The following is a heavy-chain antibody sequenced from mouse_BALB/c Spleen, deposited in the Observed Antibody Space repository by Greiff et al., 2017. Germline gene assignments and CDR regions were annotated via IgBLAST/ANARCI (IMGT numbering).Heavy chain of an antibody. CDR1: GYTFTSYW. Sequence: LQQPGSELVRPGASVKLSCKASGYTFTSYWMHWVKQRHGQGLEWIGNIYPGSGSTNYDEKFKSKGTLTVDTSSSTAYMNLSSLTSEDSAVYYCTRSGYYPNWYFDVWGAGTTVTVSS. V-gene: IGHV1S22*01. CDR3: TRSGYYPNWYFDV. J-gene: IGHJ1*01. CDR2: IYPGSGST. D-gene: IGHD2-3*01.